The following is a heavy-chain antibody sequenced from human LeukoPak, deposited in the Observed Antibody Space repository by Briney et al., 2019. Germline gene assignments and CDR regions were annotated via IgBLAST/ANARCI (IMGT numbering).Heavy chain of an antibody. CDR3: ARDRSGYDTDAFDI. J-gene: IGHJ3*02. V-gene: IGHV1-2*04. CDR2: INPNSGGT. Sequence: GASVKVSCKASGYTFTGYYMHWVRQAPGQGLEWMGWINPNSGGTNYAQKFQGWVTMTRDTSTSTVYMELSSLRSEDTAVYYCARDRSGYDTDAFDIWGQGTMVTVSS. D-gene: IGHD5-12*01. CDR1: GYTFTGYY.